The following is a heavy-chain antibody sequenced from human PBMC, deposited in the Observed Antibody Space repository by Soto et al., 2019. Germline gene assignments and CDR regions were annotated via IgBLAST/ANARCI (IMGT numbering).Heavy chain of an antibody. CDR1: GGPITNY. CDR3: ARVNLDYVTGMDV. Sequence: QVQLQESGPGLVEPSQTLSLTCTVSGGPITNYWSWIRQHPGKGLEWIGYIYGSGSTYYNPSLKSRLTMSLDTSNNQSSLKLTSVTAADTAVYYCARVNLDYVTGMDVWGPGTTVTVSS. J-gene: IGHJ6*02. D-gene: IGHD4-17*01. CDR2: IYGSGST. V-gene: IGHV4-31*03.